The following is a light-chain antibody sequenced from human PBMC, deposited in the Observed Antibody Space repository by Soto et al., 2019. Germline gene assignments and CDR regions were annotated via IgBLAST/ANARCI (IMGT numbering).Light chain of an antibody. Sequence: EIVMTQSPATLSVSPGESATLSCRASQSVGTNLAWYHQKPGQAPGLLISGASTRATGIPARFSGSGSGTEFTLTISSLQSEDFAIYYCQQYDNWPQLTFGGGTKLEIK. CDR3: QQYDNWPQLT. J-gene: IGKJ4*01. CDR2: GAS. CDR1: QSVGTN. V-gene: IGKV3-15*01.